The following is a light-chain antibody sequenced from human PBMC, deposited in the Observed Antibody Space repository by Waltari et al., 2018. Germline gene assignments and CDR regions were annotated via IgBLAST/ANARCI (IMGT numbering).Light chain of an antibody. CDR2: DLS. Sequence: QSALTQPAPVSGSPGQSTTISCPVTSSDIACYHFVSWYQQHPGKVPKFLIYDLSKRPSGVSDRFSGSKSANTASLTISGLQAEDEADYYCSSYSSTTTHVLFGGGTKLTVL. CDR3: SSYSSTTTHVL. J-gene: IGLJ3*02. CDR1: SSDIACYHF. V-gene: IGLV2-14*03.